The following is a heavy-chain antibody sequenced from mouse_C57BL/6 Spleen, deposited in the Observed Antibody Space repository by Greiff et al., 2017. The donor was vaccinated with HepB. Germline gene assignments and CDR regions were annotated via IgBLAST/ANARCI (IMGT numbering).Heavy chain of an antibody. CDR2: IRNKANNHAT. V-gene: IGHV6-6*01. Sequence: EVKLQESGGGLVQPGGSMKLSCAASGFTFSDAWMDWVRQSPEKGLEWVAEIRNKANNHATYYAESVKGRFTISRDDSKSSVYLQMNSLRAEDTGIYYCTGEYPASKPGWFAYWGQGTLVTVSA. J-gene: IGHJ3*01. D-gene: IGHD5-1*01. CDR1: GFTFSDAW. CDR3: TGEYPASKPGWFAY.